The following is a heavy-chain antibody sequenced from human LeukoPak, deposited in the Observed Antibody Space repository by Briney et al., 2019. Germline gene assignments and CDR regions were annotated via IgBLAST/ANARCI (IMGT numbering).Heavy chain of an antibody. CDR1: GFTVSSNY. J-gene: IGHJ4*02. Sequence: PGGSLRLSCAASGFTVSSNYMSWVRQAPGKGLEWVSVIYSGGSTYYADSVKGRFTISRDNSKNTLYLQMNSLRAEDTAVYYCARDKSFSQGGRGDTQGLDYWGQGTLVTVSS. V-gene: IGHV3-53*01. CDR2: IYSGGST. CDR3: ARDKSFSQGGRGDTQGLDY. D-gene: IGHD4-17*01.